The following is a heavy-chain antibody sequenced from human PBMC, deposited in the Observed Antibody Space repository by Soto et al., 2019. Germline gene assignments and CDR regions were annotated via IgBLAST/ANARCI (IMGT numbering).Heavy chain of an antibody. CDR2: ISGSGGGT. J-gene: IGHJ4*02. D-gene: IGHD5-18*01. Sequence: EVQLLDSGGGLVQPGGSLRLSCAASGFTFSSYAMSWVRQAPGKGLEWVSGISGSGGGTYYADSVKGRLTISRDNSKNTLYLQLNSLRAEDTAVYYCAKDGYSYRYPSYFYYWGQGTLVTVSS. V-gene: IGHV3-23*01. CDR1: GFTFSSYA. CDR3: AKDGYSYRYPSYFYY.